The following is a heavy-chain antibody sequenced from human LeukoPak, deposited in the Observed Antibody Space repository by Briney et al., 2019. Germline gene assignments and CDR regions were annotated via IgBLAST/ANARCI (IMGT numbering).Heavy chain of an antibody. CDR3: ATLRLGYSFDY. V-gene: IGHV3-53*01. D-gene: IGHD2-21*01. CDR2: IYSGGST. Sequence: GGSLRLSCAASGFTVSSNYMSWVRQAPGKGLEWVSIIYSGGSTYYADSVKVRFTISRDNPKNTLYLQMNSLRAEDTAVYYCATLRLGYSFDYWGRGTLVTVSS. CDR1: GFTVSSNY. J-gene: IGHJ4*02.